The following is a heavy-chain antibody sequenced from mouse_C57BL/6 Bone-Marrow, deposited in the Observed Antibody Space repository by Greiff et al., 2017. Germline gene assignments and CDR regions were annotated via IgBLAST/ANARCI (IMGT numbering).Heavy chain of an antibody. Sequence: VQLQQSGAELARPGASVKLSCKASGYTFTSYGISWVKQRTGQGLEWIGEIYPRSGNTYYNAKFKGKATLTADKSSSTAYMELRSLTSEDSAVYVCARAGDYAWFAYWGQGTLVTVSA. CDR2: IYPRSGNT. J-gene: IGHJ3*01. V-gene: IGHV1-81*01. D-gene: IGHD2-4*01. CDR3: ARAGDYAWFAY. CDR1: GYTFTSYG.